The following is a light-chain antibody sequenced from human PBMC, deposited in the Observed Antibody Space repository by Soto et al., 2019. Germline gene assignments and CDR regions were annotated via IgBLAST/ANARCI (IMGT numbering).Light chain of an antibody. J-gene: IGKJ1*01. Sequence: EIVMTQSPATLSVSPGERATPSCRASQSVSSNLAWYQQKPGQAPRLLISGASTRATGIPARFSGSGSGTEFTLTISSLQSEDFAVYYCQQYNNWPPTFGQGIKVEIK. V-gene: IGKV3-15*01. CDR1: QSVSSN. CDR3: QQYNNWPPT. CDR2: GAS.